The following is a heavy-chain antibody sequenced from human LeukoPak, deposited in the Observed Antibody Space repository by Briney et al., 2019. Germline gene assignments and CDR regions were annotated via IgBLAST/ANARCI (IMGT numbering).Heavy chain of an antibody. Sequence: GGSLRLSCAASGFTFSSYEMNWVRQAPGKGLEWVSYISSSGSTIYYADSVKGRFTIPRDNAKNSLYLQMNSLRAEDTAVYYCARNPRRGFLHGPPPGPYWGQGTLVTVSS. D-gene: IGHD3-10*01. V-gene: IGHV3-48*03. CDR2: ISSSGSTI. CDR3: ARNPRRGFLHGPPPGPY. CDR1: GFTFSSYE. J-gene: IGHJ4*02.